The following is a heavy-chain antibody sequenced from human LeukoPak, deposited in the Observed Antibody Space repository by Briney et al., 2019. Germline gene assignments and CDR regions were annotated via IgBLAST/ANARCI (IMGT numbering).Heavy chain of an antibody. CDR3: ARDRVGHFDY. CDR2: ISSSSSYI. D-gene: IGHD3-16*01. J-gene: IGHJ4*02. Sequence: GGSLRLSCAASEFTFSSYSMNWVRQAPGKGLEWVSSISSSSSYIYYADSVKGRFTISRDNAKNSLYLQMNSLRAEDTAVYYCARDRVGHFDYWGQGTLVTVSS. V-gene: IGHV3-21*01. CDR1: EFTFSSYS.